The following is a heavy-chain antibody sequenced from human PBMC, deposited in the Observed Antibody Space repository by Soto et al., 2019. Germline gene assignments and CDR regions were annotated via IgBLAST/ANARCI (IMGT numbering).Heavy chain of an antibody. CDR2: INPKSGGT. CDR3: VRPTATILYHFEA. Sequence: ASVKVSCKTSGYTFSDYYIHWVRQAPGQGPEWLAWINPKSGGTNYAPLFRGRVTLTRDTSTSTVYMEMRGLRSDDTAVYYCVRPTATILYHFEAWGKGTLVTVPS. J-gene: IGHJ1*01. CDR1: GYTFSDYY. D-gene: IGHD2-15*01. V-gene: IGHV1-2*02.